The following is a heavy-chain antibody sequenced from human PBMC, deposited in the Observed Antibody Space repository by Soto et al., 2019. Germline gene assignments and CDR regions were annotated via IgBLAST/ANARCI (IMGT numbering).Heavy chain of an antibody. J-gene: IGHJ4*02. V-gene: IGHV3-11*06. D-gene: IGHD3-22*01. CDR3: ARARLVVEGRFDY. Sequence: GSLRLSCAVSGFSFSDYYMNWIRQAPGKGLEWLSYISSTATYTNYADSVRGRFTISRDSAKNSLYLDMNGLRAEDTAVYYCARARLVVEGRFDYWGQGTLVTAPQ. CDR1: GFSFSDYY. CDR2: ISSTATYT.